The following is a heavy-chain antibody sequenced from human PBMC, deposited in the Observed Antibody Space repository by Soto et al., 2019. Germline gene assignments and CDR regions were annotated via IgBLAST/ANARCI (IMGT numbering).Heavy chain of an antibody. D-gene: IGHD7-27*01. V-gene: IGHV4-4*02. CDR1: GDSISRSVW. J-gene: IGHJ4*02. CDR2: VFHNGDT. CDR3: ARKAWVRFDY. Sequence: QVQMQESGPGLVKPSGTLSLTCAVSGDSISRSVWWTWVRQPPGKGLERIGEVFHNGDTNYNPSLKSRVTMSVDKSTNDFSLKVTSVTAADTAIYYCARKAWVRFDYWGQGALVTVSS.